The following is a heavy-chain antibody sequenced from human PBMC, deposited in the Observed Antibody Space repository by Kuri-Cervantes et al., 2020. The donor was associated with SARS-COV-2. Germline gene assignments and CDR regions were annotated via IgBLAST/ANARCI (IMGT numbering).Heavy chain of an antibody. V-gene: IGHV3-21*01. CDR1: GFTFSSYS. Sequence: GESLKISCAASGFTFSSYSMNWVRQAPGKGLEWVSSISSSSSYIYYADSVKGRFTISRDNAKSSLYLQMNSLRAEDTAVYYCARGTTGSGYWGQGTLVTVSS. CDR3: ARGTTGSGY. J-gene: IGHJ4*02. CDR2: ISSSSSYI. D-gene: IGHD4-11*01.